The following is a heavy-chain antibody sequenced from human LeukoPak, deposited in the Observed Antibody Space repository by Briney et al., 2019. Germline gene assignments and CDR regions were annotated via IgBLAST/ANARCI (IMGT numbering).Heavy chain of an antibody. CDR2: INHSGST. J-gene: IGHJ4*02. V-gene: IGHV4-34*01. Sequence: SETLSLTCAVYGGSFSGYYWSWIRQPRGKGLEWIGEINHSGSTNYNPSLKSRVTISVDTSKNQFSLKLSSVTAADTAVYYCARGRGSSWYRPLYFDYWGQGTLVTVSS. CDR1: GGSFSGYY. CDR3: ARGRGSSWYRPLYFDY. D-gene: IGHD6-13*01.